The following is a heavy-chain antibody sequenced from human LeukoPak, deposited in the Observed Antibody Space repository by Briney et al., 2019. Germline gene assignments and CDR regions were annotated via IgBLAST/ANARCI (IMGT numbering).Heavy chain of an antibody. Sequence: SETLSLTCTVSGGSVSSGSYYWRWIRQPPGKGLEWIGYIYYSGSTNYNPSLKSRVTISVDTSKNQFSLKLSSVTAADTAVYYCARVVATSTIDYWGQGTLVTVSS. CDR2: IYYSGST. J-gene: IGHJ4*02. V-gene: IGHV4-61*01. CDR1: GGSVSSGSYY. D-gene: IGHD5-12*01. CDR3: ARVVATSTIDY.